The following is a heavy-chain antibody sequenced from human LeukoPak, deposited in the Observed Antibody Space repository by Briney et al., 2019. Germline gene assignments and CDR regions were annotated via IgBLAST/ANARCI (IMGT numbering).Heavy chain of an antibody. CDR1: GFTFSSYG. J-gene: IGHJ4*02. CDR3: AKRGGSYFDY. CDR2: ISYDGSNK. Sequence: GGSLRLSCAASGFTFSSYGIHWVRQAPGKGLEWLAVISYDGSNKYYADSVKGRFTIPRDNPKNTLYLEMNSLRAEDTAVYYCAKRGGSYFDYWGQGTLVTVSS. D-gene: IGHD1-26*01. V-gene: IGHV3-30*18.